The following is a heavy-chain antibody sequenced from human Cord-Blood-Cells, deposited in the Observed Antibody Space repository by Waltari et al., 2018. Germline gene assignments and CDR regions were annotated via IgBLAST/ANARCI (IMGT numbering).Heavy chain of an antibody. V-gene: IGHV3-53*01. Sequence: EVQMVESGGGLIQPGGSLRLSCAASGFTVSSNYMSWVRQAPGKGLEWVSVICSGGSTYYADSVKGRFTISRDNSKNTLYLQMNSLRAEYTAVYYCARYIAARAFDIWGQGTMVTVSS. CDR1: GFTVSSNY. D-gene: IGHD6-6*01. CDR3: ARYIAARAFDI. CDR2: ICSGGST. J-gene: IGHJ3*02.